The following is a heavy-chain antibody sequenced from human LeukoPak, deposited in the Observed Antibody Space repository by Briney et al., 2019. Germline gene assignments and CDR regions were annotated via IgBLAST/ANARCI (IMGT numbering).Heavy chain of an antibody. CDR1: GYTFTDYY. D-gene: IGHD3-3*01. CDR3: ARLGAIFGVVHIDY. CDR2: INPNSGAT. J-gene: IGHJ4*02. Sequence: ASVKVSCKASGYTFTDYYMHWVRQAPGQGLEWKGGINPNSGATNYAQRFQGRVTMTMDTYISTDYMELSRLRSDDAAVYYCARLGAIFGVVHIDYWGQGTLVTVSS. V-gene: IGHV1-2*02.